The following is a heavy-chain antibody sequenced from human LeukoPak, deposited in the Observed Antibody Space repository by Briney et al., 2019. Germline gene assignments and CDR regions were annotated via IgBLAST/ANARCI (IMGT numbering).Heavy chain of an antibody. D-gene: IGHD3-10*01. Sequence: GGSLRLSCAASGFTFSTYWMHWVRQAPGKGLEWVAVISYDGSNKYYADSVKGRFTISRDNSKNTLYLQMNSLRAEDTAVYYCAKGRQYIVRGVNAYSGNDYWGQGTLVTVSS. CDR3: AKGRQYIVRGVNAYSGNDY. CDR1: GFTFSTYW. CDR2: ISYDGSNK. V-gene: IGHV3-30*18. J-gene: IGHJ4*02.